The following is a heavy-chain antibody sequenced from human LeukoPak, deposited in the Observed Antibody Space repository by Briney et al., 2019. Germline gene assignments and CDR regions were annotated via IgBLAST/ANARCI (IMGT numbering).Heavy chain of an antibody. D-gene: IGHD2-15*01. Sequence: GGSLRLSCAASGFTFSSYAMHWVRQAPGKGLEWVAVISYDGSNKYYADSVKGRFTISRDNSQNTVYLQVNSLRAEDTAVYYCAKGVGGEGAFDIWGQGTMVTVSS. CDR2: ISYDGSNK. V-gene: IGHV3-30-3*01. CDR1: GFTFSSYA. CDR3: AKGVGGEGAFDI. J-gene: IGHJ3*02.